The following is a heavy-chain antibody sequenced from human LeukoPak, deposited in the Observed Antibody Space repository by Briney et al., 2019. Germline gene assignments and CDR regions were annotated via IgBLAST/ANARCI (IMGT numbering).Heavy chain of an antibody. CDR1: GFTFSSYA. J-gene: IGHJ4*02. CDR3: ARDSSGPAF. CDR2: IYRGGGT. Sequence: GGSLRLSCAASGFTFSSYAMSWVRQAPGKGLEWVSVIYRGGGTFYSDSVKGRFTISRDYSQNTLYLQMNSLRADDTAVYYCARDSSGPAFWGQGTLVAVSS. V-gene: IGHV3-23*03. D-gene: IGHD6-19*01.